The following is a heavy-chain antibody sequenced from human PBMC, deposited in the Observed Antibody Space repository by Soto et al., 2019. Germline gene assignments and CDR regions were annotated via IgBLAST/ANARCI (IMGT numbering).Heavy chain of an antibody. CDR3: ARGQGGVVEPGLYYYYYYGMDV. V-gene: IGHV4-31*03. Sequence: SETLSLTCTVSGGSISSGGYYWSWIRQHPGKGLEWIGYIYYSGSTYYNPSLKSRVTISVDTSKNQFSLKLSSVTAADTAVYYCARGQGGVVEPGLYYYYYYGMDVWGQGTTVTVSS. J-gene: IGHJ6*02. CDR1: GGSISSGGYY. CDR2: IYYSGST. D-gene: IGHD3-3*01.